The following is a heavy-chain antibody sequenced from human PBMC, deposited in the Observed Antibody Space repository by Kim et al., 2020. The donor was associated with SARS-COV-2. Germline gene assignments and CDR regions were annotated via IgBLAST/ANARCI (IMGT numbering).Heavy chain of an antibody. J-gene: IGHJ6*01. CDR3: AKDEYVSRGWKYDYYYY. D-gene: IGHD6-19*01. V-gene: IGHV3-9*01. CDR1: GFTFDDYA. CDR2: ISWNSGSI. Sequence: GGSLRLSCAASGFTFDDYAMHWVRQAPGKGLEWVSGISWNSGSIGYADSVKGRFTISRDNAKNSLYLQMNSLRAEDPALYYCAKDEYVSRGWKYDYYYY.